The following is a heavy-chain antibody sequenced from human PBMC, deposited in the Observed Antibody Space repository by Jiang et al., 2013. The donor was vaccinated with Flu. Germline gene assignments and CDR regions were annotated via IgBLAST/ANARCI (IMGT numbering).Heavy chain of an antibody. D-gene: IGHD6-19*01. CDR2: IIPIFGTA. CDR3: ARQYSSGWYLYFDY. J-gene: IGHJ4*02. Sequence: GQGLEWMGGIIPIFGTANYAQKFQGRVTITADESTSTAYMELSSLRSEDTAVYYCARQYSSGWYLYFDYWGQGTLVTVSS. V-gene: IGHV1-69*01.